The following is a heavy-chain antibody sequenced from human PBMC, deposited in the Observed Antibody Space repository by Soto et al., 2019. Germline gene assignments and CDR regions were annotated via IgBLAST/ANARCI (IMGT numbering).Heavy chain of an antibody. Sequence: VASVKVSCKASGFTFTSSAVQWVRQARGQRLEWIGWIVVGSGNTNYAQKFQERVTITRDMSTSTAYMELSSLRSEDTAVYYCAAVTTGYLYYYYGMDVWGRGTTVTVSS. CDR1: GFTFTSSA. J-gene: IGHJ6*02. D-gene: IGHD3-9*01. CDR3: AAVTTGYLYYYYGMDV. V-gene: IGHV1-58*01. CDR2: IVVGSGNT.